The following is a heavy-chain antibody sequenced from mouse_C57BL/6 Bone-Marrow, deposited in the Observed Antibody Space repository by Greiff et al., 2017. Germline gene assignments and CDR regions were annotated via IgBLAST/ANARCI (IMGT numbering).Heavy chain of an antibody. CDR3: ARRDYYGSSYDAY. V-gene: IGHV1-19*01. J-gene: IGHJ3*01. Sequence: EVQLQQSGPVLVKPGASVKMSCKASGYTFTDYYMNWVKQSHGKSLEWIGVINPYNGGTSYNQKFKGKATLTVDKSSSTAYMELNSLTSEDSAVYYCARRDYYGSSYDAYWGQGTLVTVSA. CDR2: INPYNGGT. CDR1: GYTFTDYY. D-gene: IGHD1-1*01.